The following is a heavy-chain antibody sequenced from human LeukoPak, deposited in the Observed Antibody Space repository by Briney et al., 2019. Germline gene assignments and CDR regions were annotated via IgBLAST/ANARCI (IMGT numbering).Heavy chain of an antibody. CDR1: GYTFSDYV. D-gene: IGHD6-13*01. CDR2: INAGNGNT. V-gene: IGHV1-3*03. Sequence: GASVKVSCKASGYTFSDYVINWVRQAPGQRLEWMGWINAGNGNTKYSEGFQGRVTITRDTSASTAYMELSSLRSEDTAVYYCARAGRSSSWYDYYYYMDVWGKGTTVTISS. J-gene: IGHJ6*03. CDR3: ARAGRSSSWYDYYYYMDV.